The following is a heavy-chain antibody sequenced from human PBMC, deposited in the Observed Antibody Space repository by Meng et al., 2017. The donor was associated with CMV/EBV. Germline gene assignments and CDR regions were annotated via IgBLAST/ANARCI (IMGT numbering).Heavy chain of an antibody. CDR3: ARDKGMVELGSWFDP. CDR2: TYYRSKWYN. CDR1: GDSVSSNSAA. Sequence: VKLLQSGSGLVKPSQTPPPPCALSGDSVSSNSAAWNWIRQSPSRGLEWLGRTYYRSKWYNDYAVSVKSRITINPDTSKNQFSLQLNSVTPEDTAVYYCARDKGMVELGSWFDPWGQGTLVTVSS. V-gene: IGHV6-1*01. J-gene: IGHJ5*02. D-gene: IGHD2-15*01.